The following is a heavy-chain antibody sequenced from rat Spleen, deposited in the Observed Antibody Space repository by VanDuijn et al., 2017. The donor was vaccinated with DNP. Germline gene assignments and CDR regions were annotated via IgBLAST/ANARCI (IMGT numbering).Heavy chain of an antibody. J-gene: IGHJ2*01. D-gene: IGHD3-1*01. CDR2: ISYSGST. V-gene: IGHV3-1*01. Sequence: EVQLQESGPGLVKPSQSLSLTCSVTGYSITNNYWGWIRKFPGNKMEWIGHISYSGSTSYNPSLKSRISITRDTSKNQFFLQLNSVTTEDTATYYWATGGPHYYLDYWGQGVMVTFSS. CDR1: GYSITNNY. CDR3: ATGGPHYYLDY.